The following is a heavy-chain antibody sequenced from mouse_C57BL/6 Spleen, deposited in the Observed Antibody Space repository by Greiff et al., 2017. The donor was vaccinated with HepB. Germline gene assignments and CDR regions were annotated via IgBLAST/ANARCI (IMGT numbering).Heavy chain of an antibody. CDR1: GYTFTSYW. CDR3: ARSITTVVATNWEFAY. V-gene: IGHV1-72*01. CDR2: IDPNSGGT. J-gene: IGHJ3*01. Sequence: QVQLQQPGAELVKPGASVKLSCKASGYTFTSYWMHWVKQRPGRGLEWIGMIDPNSGGTKYNEKFKSKATLTVDKPSSTAYMQLSSLTSEDSAVYYCARSITTVVATNWEFAYWGQGTLVTVSA. D-gene: IGHD1-1*01.